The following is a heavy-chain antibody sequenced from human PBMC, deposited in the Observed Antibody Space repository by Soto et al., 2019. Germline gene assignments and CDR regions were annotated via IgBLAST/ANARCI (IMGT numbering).Heavy chain of an antibody. CDR3: AKVLAAAGIDY. Sequence: GGSLRLSCAASGFTFSSYAMSWVRQAPGKGLEWVSAISGGGGSTYYADSVRGRFTISRDISRNTLYLQMNSLGAEDTAMYYCAKVLAAAGIDYWGQGTLVTVSS. CDR2: ISGGGGST. J-gene: IGHJ4*02. V-gene: IGHV3-23*01. D-gene: IGHD6-13*01. CDR1: GFTFSSYA.